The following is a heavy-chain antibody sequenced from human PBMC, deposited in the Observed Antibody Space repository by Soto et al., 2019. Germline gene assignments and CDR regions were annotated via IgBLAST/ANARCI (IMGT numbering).Heavy chain of an antibody. D-gene: IGHD2-8*01. Sequence: ASVKVSCKASGYTFTGYYMHWVRQAPGQGLEWMGWINPNSGGTNYAQKFQGRVTMTRGTSISTAYMELSRLRSDDTAVYYCARVRFVLMAAGAFDIWGQGTMVTVSS. CDR3: ARVRFVLMAAGAFDI. V-gene: IGHV1-2*02. J-gene: IGHJ3*02. CDR1: GYTFTGYY. CDR2: INPNSGGT.